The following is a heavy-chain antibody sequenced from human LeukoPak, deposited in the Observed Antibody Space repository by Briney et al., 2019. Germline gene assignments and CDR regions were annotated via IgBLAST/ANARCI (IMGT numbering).Heavy chain of an antibody. Sequence: GESLKISCKGLGYSFSTYWNAWVRQRPGKGLEWMGIIYPGGSETRYDPSFQGQVTISADTSTSTAYLQWSSLKASDTAMYYCARRGYCSGGDCYSAAFDIWGQGTMVTVSS. CDR1: GYSFSTYW. V-gene: IGHV5-51*01. CDR2: IYPGGSET. CDR3: ARRGYCSGGDCYSAAFDI. D-gene: IGHD2-15*01. J-gene: IGHJ3*02.